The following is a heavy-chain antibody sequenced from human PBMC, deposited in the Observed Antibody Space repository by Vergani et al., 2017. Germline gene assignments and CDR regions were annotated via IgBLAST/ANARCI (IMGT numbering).Heavy chain of an antibody. D-gene: IGHD2-8*01. Sequence: EVQLVESGGGLVQPGGSLRLSCAASGFTVSSNYMSWVRQAPGKGLEWVSVIYSGGSTYYADSVKGRFTISRDNSKNTLYLRMNSLRAEDTAVYYCAREKNGPYGMDVWGQGTTVTVSS. CDR3: AREKNGPYGMDV. J-gene: IGHJ6*02. CDR1: GFTVSSNY. V-gene: IGHV3-66*02. CDR2: IYSGGST.